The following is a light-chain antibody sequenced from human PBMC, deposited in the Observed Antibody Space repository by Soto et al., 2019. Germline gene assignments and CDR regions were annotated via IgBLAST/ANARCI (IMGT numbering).Light chain of an antibody. Sequence: QSALTQPASVSGSPGQPITISCTGTSNDIGDYDYVSWYQQHPGKAPKLLIYEVNNRPSGVSNHFSGSKSGNTASLTISGLQAEDEADYYCSSYTSGRGRVFGTGTKLTVL. J-gene: IGLJ1*01. CDR1: SNDIGDYDY. CDR2: EVN. CDR3: SSYTSGRGRV. V-gene: IGLV2-14*01.